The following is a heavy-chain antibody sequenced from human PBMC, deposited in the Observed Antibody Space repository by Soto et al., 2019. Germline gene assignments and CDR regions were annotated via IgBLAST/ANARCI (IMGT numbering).Heavy chain of an antibody. CDR2: ITNDGSTT. Sequence: EVQLVESGGGLVQPGGSLRLSCVASGFTLRNYWMHWFRQAPGKGLVWVSRITNDGSTTYYADSVKGRFTISRDNAKNTLYLQVNSLIFEDTAVYYCAREQDGAGFTADYMSQGTLVTVS. V-gene: IGHV3-74*01. D-gene: IGHD1-26*01. CDR1: GFTLRNYW. CDR3: AREQDGAGFTADY. J-gene: IGHJ4*02.